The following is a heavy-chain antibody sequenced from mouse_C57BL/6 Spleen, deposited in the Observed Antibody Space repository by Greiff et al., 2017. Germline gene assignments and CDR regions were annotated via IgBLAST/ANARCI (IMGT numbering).Heavy chain of an antibody. CDR1: GYTFTSYW. J-gene: IGHJ2*01. D-gene: IGHD1-1*01. V-gene: IGHV1-61*01. CDR3: ARKGGDYYGSGGYFDY. CDR2: IYPSDSET. Sequence: QVQLQQPGAELVRPGSSVKLSCKASGYTFTSYWMDWVKQRPGQGLEWIGNIYPSDSETHYNQKFKDKATLTVDKSSSTAYMQLSSLTSEDSAVYYGARKGGDYYGSGGYFDYWGQGTTLTVSS.